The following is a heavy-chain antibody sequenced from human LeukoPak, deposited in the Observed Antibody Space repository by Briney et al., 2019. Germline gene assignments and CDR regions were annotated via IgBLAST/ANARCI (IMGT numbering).Heavy chain of an antibody. CDR2: ISSSGSII. J-gene: IGHJ4*02. CDR3: TRDEPARGWYN. V-gene: IGHV3-48*03. Sequence: DPGGSLRLSCAASGFTFSSYEMNWVRQAPGKGLEWVSYISSSGSIIYYADSVKGRFTISRDNSKNTLYLQMNSLRVEDTAIYYCTRDEPARGWYNWGQGTLVTVSS. D-gene: IGHD6-19*01. CDR1: GFTFSSYE.